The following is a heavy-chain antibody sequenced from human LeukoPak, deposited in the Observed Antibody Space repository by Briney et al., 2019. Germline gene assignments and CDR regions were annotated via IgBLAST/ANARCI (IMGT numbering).Heavy chain of an antibody. CDR3: AKDPFGYSNYPHTAGFDY. CDR1: RFTFSSYG. CDR2: ISYDGSIK. D-gene: IGHD4-11*01. Sequence: PGGSLRLSCAASRFTFSSYGMHWVRQAPGKGLEWVAVISYDGSIKYYADSVKGRFTISRDNSKNTLYLQMNSLRTEDTAVYYCAKDPFGYSNYPHTAGFDYWGQGTLVTVSS. J-gene: IGHJ4*02. V-gene: IGHV3-30*18.